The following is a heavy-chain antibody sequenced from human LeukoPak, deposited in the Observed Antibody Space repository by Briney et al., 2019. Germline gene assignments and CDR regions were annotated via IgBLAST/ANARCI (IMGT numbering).Heavy chain of an antibody. D-gene: IGHD2-21*01. V-gene: IGHV3-7*04. CDR2: INRDGTEK. Sequence: GGSLRLSCATSGFNFSDSRMTWVRQAPGEGPQWVANINRDGTEKHFLDSVEGRFTISRDNAKKSLYLQMSSLRPQDTAVYFCVRGDWYFESWGQGTLVTVSS. J-gene: IGHJ4*02. CDR1: GFNFSDSR. CDR3: VRGDWYFES.